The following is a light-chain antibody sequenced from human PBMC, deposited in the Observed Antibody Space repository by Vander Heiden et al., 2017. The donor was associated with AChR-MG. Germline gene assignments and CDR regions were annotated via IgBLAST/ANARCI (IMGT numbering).Light chain of an antibody. CDR1: QDIGTD. J-gene: IGKJ1*01. CDR2: GAS. Sequence: ETVMTQSPDTLTVSPGERATLSCRASQDIGTDLAWYQHKPGQGPRLLIYGASNRATGVPDRFSGGGSRTAFTLTINSLRSEDVALYYCQQYATWPLWTFGQGTRV. V-gene: IGKV3-15*01. CDR3: QQYATWPLWT.